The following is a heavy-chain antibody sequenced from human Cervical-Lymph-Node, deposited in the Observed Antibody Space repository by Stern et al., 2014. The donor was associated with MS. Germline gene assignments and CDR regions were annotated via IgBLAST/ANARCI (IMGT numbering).Heavy chain of an antibody. Sequence: VQMVESGGDLVQPGRSLRLSCAASGFRFDDYAMYWVRQAPGKGLEWVSGISWSSGKLGYADSVKGRFTISRDNVKNSLFLQMNSLRSEDTASYYCARAIGFCSGGNCEPYYYYGIDVWGQGTRVTVSS. CDR2: ISWSSGKL. V-gene: IGHV3-9*01. D-gene: IGHD2-15*01. CDR3: ARAIGFCSGGNCEPYYYYGIDV. CDR1: GFRFDDYA. J-gene: IGHJ6*02.